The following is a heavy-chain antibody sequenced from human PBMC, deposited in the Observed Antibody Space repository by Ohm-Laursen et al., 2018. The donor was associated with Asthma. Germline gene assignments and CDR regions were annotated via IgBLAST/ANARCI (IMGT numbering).Heavy chain of an antibody. CDR2: ISYDGSNK. CDR3: ARAGTMIVVATLGY. V-gene: IGHV3-30*03. CDR1: GFTFSSYG. J-gene: IGHJ4*02. D-gene: IGHD3-22*01. Sequence: SLRLSCSASGFTFSSYGMHWVRQAPGKGLEWVAVISYDGSNKYYADSVKGRFTISRDNSKNTLYLQMNSLRAEDTAVYYCARAGTMIVVATLGYWGQGTLVTVSS.